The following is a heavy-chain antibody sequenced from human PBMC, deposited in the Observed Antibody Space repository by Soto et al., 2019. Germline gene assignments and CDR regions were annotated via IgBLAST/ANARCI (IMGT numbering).Heavy chain of an antibody. J-gene: IGHJ4*02. CDR3: ARVGTIQLWNFDY. CDR2: INHSGST. CDR1: GGSFSGYY. V-gene: IGHV4-34*01. Sequence: PSETLSLTCAVYGGSFSGYYWTWIRQPPGTGLEWIGEINHSGSTNYNPSLKSRVTISVDTSKNQFSLKLSSVTAADTAVYYCARVGTIQLWNFDYWGQGTLVTVSS. D-gene: IGHD5-18*01.